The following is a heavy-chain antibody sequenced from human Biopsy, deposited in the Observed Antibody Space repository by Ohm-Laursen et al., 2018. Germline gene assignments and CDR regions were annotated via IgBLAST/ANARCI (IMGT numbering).Heavy chain of an antibody. D-gene: IGHD2/OR15-2a*01. J-gene: IGHJ6*02. CDR2: IYSNGNT. V-gene: IGHV4-4*07. CDR3: ARATNSTGWPYYYFYGMDV. CDR1: GGPISGHF. Sequence: GTLSLTWTVSGGPISGHFWSWVRQPAGKGLEWIGRIYSNGNTNYNPSLKSRVSMSVDTSKNHFSLNLTSVTAADTAVYYCARATNSTGWPYYYFYGMDVWGQGTTVTVSS.